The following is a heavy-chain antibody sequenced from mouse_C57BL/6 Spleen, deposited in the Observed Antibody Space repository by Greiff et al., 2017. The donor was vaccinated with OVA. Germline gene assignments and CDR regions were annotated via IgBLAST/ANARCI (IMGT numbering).Heavy chain of an antibody. CDR1: GYTFTSYW. D-gene: IGHD1-1*01. J-gene: IGHJ3*01. V-gene: IGHV1-69*01. CDR3: ARGYGSSYPAWFAY. Sequence: QVQLQQPGAELVMPGASVKLSCKASGYTFTSYWMHWVKQRPGQGLEWIGEIDPSDSYTNYNQKFKGKSTLTVDKSSSTAYMQLSSLTSEDSAVYYCARGYGSSYPAWFAYWAKGLWSLSLQ. CDR2: IDPSDSYT.